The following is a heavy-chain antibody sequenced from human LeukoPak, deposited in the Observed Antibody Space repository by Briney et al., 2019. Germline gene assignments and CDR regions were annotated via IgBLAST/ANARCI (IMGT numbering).Heavy chain of an antibody. CDR3: ARGSYYDSSGSDAFDI. J-gene: IGHJ3*02. CDR1: GFTFSSYS. CDR2: ISSSSSYI. D-gene: IGHD3-22*01. Sequence: PGGSLRLSCAASGFTFSSYSMNWVRQAPGKGLEWVSSISSSSSYIYYADSVKGRFTISRDNAKNSLYLQMNSLRAEDTAVYYCARGSYYDSSGSDAFDIWGQGTMVTVSS. V-gene: IGHV3-21*01.